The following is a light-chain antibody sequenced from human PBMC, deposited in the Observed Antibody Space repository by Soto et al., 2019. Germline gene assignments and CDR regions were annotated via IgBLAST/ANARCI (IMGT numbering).Light chain of an antibody. V-gene: IGLV2-8*01. Sequence: QSALTQPASVSGSPGQSITISCTGTSDDVGHYNYVSWYQQHPGKAPKLMISEVSKRPSGVPDRFSGSKSGNTASLTVSGLQAEDEADYYCTSHAGSNNYVFGTGTKLTVL. CDR3: TSHAGSNNYV. CDR1: SDDVGHYNY. J-gene: IGLJ1*01. CDR2: EVS.